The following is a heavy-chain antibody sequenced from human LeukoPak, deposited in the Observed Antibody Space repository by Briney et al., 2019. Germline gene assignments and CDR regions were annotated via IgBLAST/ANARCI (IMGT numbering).Heavy chain of an antibody. V-gene: IGHV3-7*01. CDR3: ARERIDYYYYYMDV. Sequence: GGPLRLSCAASGFTFNIYWMSWVPQAPGKGREWVANIKQDGSEKYYVDSVKGRFTISRDNAKNSLYLQMNSLRAEDTAVYYCARERIDYYYYYMDVWGKGTTVTVSS. D-gene: IGHD3-16*02. CDR1: GFTFNIYW. J-gene: IGHJ6*03. CDR2: IKQDGSEK.